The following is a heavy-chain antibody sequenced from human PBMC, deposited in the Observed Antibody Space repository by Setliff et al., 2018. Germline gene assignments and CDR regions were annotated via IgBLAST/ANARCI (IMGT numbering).Heavy chain of an antibody. Sequence: SETLSLTCTVSGGSITSGSFYWSWIRQPAGKKLEWIGRIHASGSPDYNPSFKSRVTISRDTSTNQFSLKLGSVTAADTAVYYCARERYFDWFFEDWGHG. CDR2: IHASGSP. CDR3: ARERYFDWFFED. D-gene: IGHD3-9*01. V-gene: IGHV4-61*02. CDR1: GGSITSGSFY. J-gene: IGHJ4*01.